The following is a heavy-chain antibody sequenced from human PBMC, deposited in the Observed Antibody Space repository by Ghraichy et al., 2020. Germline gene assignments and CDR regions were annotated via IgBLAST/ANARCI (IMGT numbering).Heavy chain of an antibody. J-gene: IGHJ6*02. CDR2: IYYSGST. CDR3: ARRGAGGRQLGYYDSSGYYANYYYGMDV. CDR1: GGSISSSRYY. D-gene: IGHD3-22*01. V-gene: IGHV4-39*01. Sequence: SETLSLTCTVSGGSISSSRYYWGWIRQPPGKGLEWIGSIYYSGSTYYNPSLKSRVTISVDTSKNQFSLKLSSVTAADTAVYYCARRGAGGRQLGYYDSSGYYANYYYGMDVWCQGTTVTVSS.